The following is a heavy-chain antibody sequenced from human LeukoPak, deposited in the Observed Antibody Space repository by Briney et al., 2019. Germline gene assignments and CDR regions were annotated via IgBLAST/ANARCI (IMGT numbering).Heavy chain of an antibody. Sequence: GRSLRLSCAASGFTFDDYAMHWVRQAPGKGLEWVSGITWNSGSIGYADSVKGRFTISRDNAKNSLYLQINSLRPEDTALYYCVKGSAYSSSWYVDWGQGTLVTVSS. CDR3: VKGSAYSSSWYVD. J-gene: IGHJ4*02. CDR2: ITWNSGSI. CDR1: GFTFDDYA. D-gene: IGHD6-13*01. V-gene: IGHV3-9*01.